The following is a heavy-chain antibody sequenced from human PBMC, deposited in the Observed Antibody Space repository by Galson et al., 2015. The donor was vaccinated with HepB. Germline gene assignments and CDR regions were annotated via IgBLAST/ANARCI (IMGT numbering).Heavy chain of an antibody. Sequence: SVKVSCKASGGTFSSYAISWVRQAPGQGLEWMGGIIPIFGTANYAQKFQGRVTITADESTSTAYMELSSLRSEDTAVYYCARDRITIFGVVIIPYYYYYGMDVWGQGTTVTVSS. D-gene: IGHD3-3*01. CDR2: IIPIFGTA. J-gene: IGHJ6*02. CDR1: GGTFSSYA. V-gene: IGHV1-69*13. CDR3: ARDRITIFGVVIIPYYYYYGMDV.